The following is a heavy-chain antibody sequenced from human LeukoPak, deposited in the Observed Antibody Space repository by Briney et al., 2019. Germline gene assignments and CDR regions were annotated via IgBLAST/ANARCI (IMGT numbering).Heavy chain of an antibody. D-gene: IGHD6-19*01. J-gene: IGHJ4*02. Sequence: GGSLRLSCAASGFTFSSYAMSWVRQAPGKGLEWVSAISNSGGSIYYADSVKGRFTISRDNSRNTLYLQMNSLGAEDTAVYYCAKRAAVAGAHFDYWGQGTLVTVSS. CDR2: ISNSGGSI. CDR3: AKRAAVAGAHFDY. V-gene: IGHV3-23*01. CDR1: GFTFSSYA.